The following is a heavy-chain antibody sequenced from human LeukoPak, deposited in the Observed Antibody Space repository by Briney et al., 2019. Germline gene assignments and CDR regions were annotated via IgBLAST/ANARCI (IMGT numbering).Heavy chain of an antibody. V-gene: IGHV4-34*01. CDR3: ARAPSSGAVAGTVDY. J-gene: IGHJ4*02. CDR2: INHSGST. CDR1: GESFSGFY. D-gene: IGHD6-19*01. Sequence: SETLPLTCAVYGESFSGFYWTWIRQPPGKGLEWIGEINHSGSTNYNPSLKSRVTISVHTSKNQFSLRLSSVTAADTAVYYCARAPSSGAVAGTVDYWGQGTLVTVSS.